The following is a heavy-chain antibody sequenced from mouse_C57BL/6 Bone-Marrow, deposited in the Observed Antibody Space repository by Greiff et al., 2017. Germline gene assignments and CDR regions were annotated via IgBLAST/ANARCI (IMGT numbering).Heavy chain of an antibody. V-gene: IGHV1-85*01. CDR2: IYPRDGST. D-gene: IGHD1-1*01. Sequence: QVQLKESGPELVKPGASVKLSCKASGYTFTSYDINWVKQRPGQGLEWIGWIYPRDGSTKYNEKFKGKATLTVDTSSSPAYMGLHNRTSEDSAVYFCARLEFDGSSGDWYFDVWGTGTTVTVSS. CDR3: ARLEFDGSSGDWYFDV. CDR1: GYTFTSYD. J-gene: IGHJ1*03.